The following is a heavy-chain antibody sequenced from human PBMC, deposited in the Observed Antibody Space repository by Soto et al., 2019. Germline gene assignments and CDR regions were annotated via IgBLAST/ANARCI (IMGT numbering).Heavy chain of an antibody. CDR2: ISYDGSNK. CDR1: EFTFSTYG. V-gene: IGHV3-30*03. CDR3: ATDSSLMAAGGTVDY. Sequence: QVQLVESGGGVVQPGRSLRLSCAASEFTFSTYGMHWVRQAPGKGLEWVAVISYDGSNKYYADSVKGRFTISRDNSKNTLYLQMNSLTAEDTAVYYCATDSSLMAAGGTVDYWGQGTLVTVSS. J-gene: IGHJ4*02. D-gene: IGHD6-13*01.